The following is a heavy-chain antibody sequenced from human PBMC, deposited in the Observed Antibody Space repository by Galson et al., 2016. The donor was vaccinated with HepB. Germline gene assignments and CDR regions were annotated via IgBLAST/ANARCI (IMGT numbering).Heavy chain of an antibody. J-gene: IGHJ4*02. CDR2: SSYREDGA. D-gene: IGHD3-10*01. V-gene: IGHV3-23*01. CDR1: GFTFSSYV. CDR3: AKEKANGEMQLIEDY. Sequence: SLRLSCAASGFTFSSYVMSWVRQAPGKGLEWVAASSYREDGAFYADSVKGRFTVSRDNSKDTLYLQMDDLRADDTAIYYCAKEKANGEMQLIEDYWGQGTLVTVSS.